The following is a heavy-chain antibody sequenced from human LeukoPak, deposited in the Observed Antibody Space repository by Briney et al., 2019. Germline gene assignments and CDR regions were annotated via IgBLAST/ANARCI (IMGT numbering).Heavy chain of an antibody. Sequence: PGGALRLSCAASGFTFSSYWMHWVRQAPGKGLVWVSRIKSKTDGGTTDYAAPVKGRFTISRDDSKNTLYLQMNSLKTEDTAVYYCTTTGEGYSSGWYYFDYWGQGTLVTVSS. CDR3: TTTGEGYSSGWYYFDY. CDR1: GFTFSSYW. J-gene: IGHJ4*02. D-gene: IGHD6-19*01. CDR2: IKSKTDGGTT. V-gene: IGHV3-15*07.